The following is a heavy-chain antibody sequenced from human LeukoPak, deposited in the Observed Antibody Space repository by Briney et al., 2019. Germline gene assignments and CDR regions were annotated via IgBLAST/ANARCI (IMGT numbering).Heavy chain of an antibody. V-gene: IGHV4-34*01. D-gene: IGHD3-22*01. J-gene: IGHJ4*02. CDR2: INHSGST. CDR3: ARGGGYYFVDY. CDR1: GGSISSYY. Sequence: SETLSLTCTVSGGSISSYYWSWIRQPPGKGLEWIGEINHSGSTNYNPSLKSRVTISVDTSKNQFSLKLSSVTAADAAVYYCARGGGYYFVDYWGQGTLVTVSS.